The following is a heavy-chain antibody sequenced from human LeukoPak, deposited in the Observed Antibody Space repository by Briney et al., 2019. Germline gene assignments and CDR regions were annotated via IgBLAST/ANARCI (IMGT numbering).Heavy chain of an antibody. CDR2: INHSGST. CDR1: GGSFSGYY. CDR3: ARIFGYCSSTSCYIVRNNWFDP. V-gene: IGHV4-34*01. D-gene: IGHD2-2*02. J-gene: IGHJ5*02. Sequence: SETLSLTCAVYGGSFSGYYWSWIRQPPGKGLEWIGEINHSGSTNYNPSLKSRVTISVDTFKNQFSLKLSSVTAADTAVYYCARIFGYCSSTSCYIVRNNWFDPWGQGTLVTVSS.